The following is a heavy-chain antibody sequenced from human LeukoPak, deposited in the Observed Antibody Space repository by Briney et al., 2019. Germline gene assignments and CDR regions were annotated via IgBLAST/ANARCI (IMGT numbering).Heavy chain of an antibody. Sequence: ASVKVSRKASGYTFTSYGISWVRQAPGQELEWMGWISAYSGNTNYAQKLQGRVTMTTDTSTSTAYMELRSLRSDDTAVYYCARGSGCSSTSCSFNWFDPWGQGTLVTVSS. J-gene: IGHJ5*02. D-gene: IGHD2-2*01. CDR1: GYTFTSYG. CDR2: ISAYSGNT. V-gene: IGHV1-18*01. CDR3: ARGSGCSSTSCSFNWFDP.